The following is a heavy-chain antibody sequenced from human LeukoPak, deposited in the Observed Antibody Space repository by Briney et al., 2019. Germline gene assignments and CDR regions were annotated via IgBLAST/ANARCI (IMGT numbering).Heavy chain of an antibody. CDR1: GFTFTRYA. CDR2: ISGRGGST. V-gene: IGHV3-23*01. CDR3: AKLSAVVMVVATVDY. Sequence: PGGSLRLSCAASGFTFTRYAMTWVRQAPGEGLQWVSAISGRGGSTYYADSVKGRFTISRDNSKNTLYLQMNSLRAEDTAVYYCAKLSAVVMVVATVDYWGQGTLVTVSS. D-gene: IGHD2-15*01. J-gene: IGHJ4*02.